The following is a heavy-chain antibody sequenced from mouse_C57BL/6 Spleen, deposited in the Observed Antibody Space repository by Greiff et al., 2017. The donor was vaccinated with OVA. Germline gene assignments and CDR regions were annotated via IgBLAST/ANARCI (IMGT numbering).Heavy chain of an antibody. CDR3: AIKLGGFYYFDY. D-gene: IGHD4-1*01. CDR1: GYTFTSYW. J-gene: IGHJ2*01. CDR2: IDPSDSYT. V-gene: IGHV1-69*01. Sequence: QVQLQQPGAELVMPGASVKLSCKASGYTFTSYWMHWVKQRPGQGLEWIGEIDPSDSYTNYNQKFKGKSTLTVDKSSSTAYMQLSSLTSEDSAVYYSAIKLGGFYYFDYWGQGTTLTVSS.